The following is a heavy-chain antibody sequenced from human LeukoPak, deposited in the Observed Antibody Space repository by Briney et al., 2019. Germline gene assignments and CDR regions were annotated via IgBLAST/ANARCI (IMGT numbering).Heavy chain of an antibody. D-gene: IGHD6-19*01. V-gene: IGHV1-69-2*01. Sequence: GASVKISCKASGYTFTDYYMHWVRQAPGKGLEWMGLVDPKDGETIYAQKFQGRVTITADTSTDTAYMELSSLRSEDTAVYYCATIEGVAGLDYWGQGTLVTVSS. CDR2: VDPKDGET. CDR3: ATIEGVAGLDY. CDR1: GYTFTDYY. J-gene: IGHJ4*02.